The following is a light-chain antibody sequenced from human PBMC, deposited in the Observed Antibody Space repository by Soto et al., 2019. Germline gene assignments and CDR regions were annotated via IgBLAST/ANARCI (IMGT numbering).Light chain of an antibody. Sequence: DIQMTQSPSSLSASVGDRVTITCRASQSIRNYLNWYQQKPGKAPNLLIYAASGLQSGVPSRFSGSGSGTDFTLTISSLQPEDFATYYCQQSYRTPITFGQGTRLEIK. CDR1: QSIRNY. V-gene: IGKV1-39*01. CDR2: AAS. J-gene: IGKJ5*01. CDR3: QQSYRTPIT.